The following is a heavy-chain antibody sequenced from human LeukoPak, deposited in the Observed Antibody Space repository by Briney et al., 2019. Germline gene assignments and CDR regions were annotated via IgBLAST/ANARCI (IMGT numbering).Heavy chain of an antibody. CDR1: GFIFHNFA. V-gene: IGHV3-30-3*01. CDR3: AKGSGSLASYYYYMDV. Sequence: PGGSLRLSCAASGFIFHNFAIHWVRQAPGKGLDWVAVIANDGGKTHYADSVKGRFTVSRDNSKNTLYLQVNGLRAEDTAIYYCAKGSGSLASYYYYMDVWGKGTTVTVSS. J-gene: IGHJ6*03. CDR2: IANDGGKT. D-gene: IGHD1-26*01.